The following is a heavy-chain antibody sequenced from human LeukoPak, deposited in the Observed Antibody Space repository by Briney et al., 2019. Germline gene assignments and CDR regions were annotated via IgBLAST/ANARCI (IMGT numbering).Heavy chain of an antibody. CDR2: ISGSDGST. D-gene: IGHD5-18*01. CDR3: AKDRYSYGYGLDY. CDR1: GFTFSSYA. V-gene: IGHV3-23*01. J-gene: IGHJ4*02. Sequence: GASLRLSCAASGFTFSSYAMSWVRQAPGKGLEWVSAISGSDGSTYYADSVKGRFTISRDNSKNTLYLQMNSLRAEDTTVYYCAKDRYSYGYGLDYWGQGTLVTVSS.